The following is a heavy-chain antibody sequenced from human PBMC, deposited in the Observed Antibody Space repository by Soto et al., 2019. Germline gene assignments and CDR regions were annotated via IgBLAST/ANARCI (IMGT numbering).Heavy chain of an antibody. CDR1: GYTFTTYT. Sequence: ASVKVSCKTSGYTFTTYTIHWVRQAPGQRPEWMGWINAGNSKTKYSQKFQGRVTISTDTPAGTAYMELSSLRSEDTAVYYCAREAGSYPLEYWGQGTLVTVSS. CDR3: AREAGSYPLEY. V-gene: IGHV1-3*01. J-gene: IGHJ4*02. D-gene: IGHD1-26*01. CDR2: INAGNSKT.